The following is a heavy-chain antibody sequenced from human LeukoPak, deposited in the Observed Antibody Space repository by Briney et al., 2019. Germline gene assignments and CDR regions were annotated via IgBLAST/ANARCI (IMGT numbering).Heavy chain of an antibody. D-gene: IGHD3-22*01. CDR1: GFTFSSYA. Sequence: GGSLRLSCAASGFTFSSYAMSWVRQAPGKGLEWVSAISGSGGSTYYADSVKGRFTISRDNSKNTLYLQMNSLRAEDTAVYYCAKDRALDSSGYYYYYYGMDAWGQGTTVTVSS. J-gene: IGHJ6*02. CDR2: ISGSGGST. CDR3: AKDRALDSSGYYYYYYGMDA. V-gene: IGHV3-23*01.